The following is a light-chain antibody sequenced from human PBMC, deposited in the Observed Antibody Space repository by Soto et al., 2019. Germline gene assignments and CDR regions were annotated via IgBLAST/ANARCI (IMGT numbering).Light chain of an antibody. CDR2: GAS. CDR3: QPYGSSLFT. CDR1: QSVSSSY. Sequence: EIVLTQSPGTLSLSPGERATLSCRASQSVSSSYLAWYQQKPGQAPRLLIYGASSRATGIPDRFSGSGSGTDFTLTISRLEPEDFAVYYCQPYGSSLFTFGPGTKVAIK. J-gene: IGKJ3*01. V-gene: IGKV3-20*01.